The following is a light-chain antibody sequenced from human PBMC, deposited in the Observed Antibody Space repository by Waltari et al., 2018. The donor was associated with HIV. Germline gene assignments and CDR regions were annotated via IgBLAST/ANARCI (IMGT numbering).Light chain of an antibody. J-gene: IGKJ2*01. CDR2: ASS. CDR1: QSVGIY. V-gene: IGKV1-39*01. CDR3: QQSDETPYT. Sequence: DIQMTQSPSSLSASLGDRATLSCRASQSVGIYVDWYQHKPGQAPKLLFFASSSLHSVVPARFSGSRSGTDFILTISGLQAEDVATYCCQQSDETPYTFGQGTKVEIK.